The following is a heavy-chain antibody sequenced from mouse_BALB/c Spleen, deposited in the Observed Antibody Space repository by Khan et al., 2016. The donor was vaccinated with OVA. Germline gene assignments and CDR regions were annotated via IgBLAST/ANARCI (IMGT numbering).Heavy chain of an antibody. Sequence: EVELVESGGGLVQPGGSRKLSCAASGFTFSSYRMHWVRQAPGKGLEWVAYISPSSNYIYYTDTVKGRVTFSRDNSKTTLFMQMPSLRSEDTAMYYCTRSFFYGYYFDQWGQGTILTVSS. CDR2: ISPSSNYI. V-gene: IGHV5-17*02. CDR3: TRSFFYGYYFDQ. CDR1: GFTFSSYR. D-gene: IGHD1-1*01. J-gene: IGHJ2*01.